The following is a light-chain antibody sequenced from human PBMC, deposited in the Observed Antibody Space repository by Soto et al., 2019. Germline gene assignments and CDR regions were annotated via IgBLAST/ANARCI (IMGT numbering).Light chain of an antibody. CDR3: QQYGRSQWT. J-gene: IGKJ1*01. V-gene: IGKV3-20*01. Sequence: EIVLTQSPGTLSLSPGERVTLSCRASQSVASNYLAWYQQKPGQAPSLLIYATSGIATGITDRFRGSVSRTDFTLSISRLEPEDLDVYYCQQYGRSQWTLGQGTKVEIK. CDR2: ATS. CDR1: QSVASNY.